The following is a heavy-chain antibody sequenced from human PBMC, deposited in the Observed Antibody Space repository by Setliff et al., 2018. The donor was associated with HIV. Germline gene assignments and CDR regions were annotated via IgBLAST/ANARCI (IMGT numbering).Heavy chain of an antibody. CDR2: IKQDGSEK. Sequence: GESLKISCAASGFTFSNYNMHWVRQAPGKGLEWVANIKQDGSEKYYVDSVKGRFTISRDNAKNSLYLQMNSLRAEDTALYYCARALQGSRRDPDYWGQGTLVTVSS. J-gene: IGHJ4*02. V-gene: IGHV3-7*03. D-gene: IGHD3-10*01. CDR3: ARALQGSRRDPDY. CDR1: GFTFSNYN.